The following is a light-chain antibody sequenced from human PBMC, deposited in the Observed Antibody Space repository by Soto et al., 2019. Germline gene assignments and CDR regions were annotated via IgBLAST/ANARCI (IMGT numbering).Light chain of an antibody. CDR2: GAS. V-gene: IGKV3-20*01. CDR1: ESVSDNY. CDR3: QQYGSSPLT. Sequence: SVLTQSPGTLSLSPGERATLSCRASESVSDNYLAWYQQRSGQAPRLVIYGASSRASAVPDRFSGSGSGADFTLTISRLEPEDFAVYYCQQYGSSPLTFGGGTKVAIK. J-gene: IGKJ4*01.